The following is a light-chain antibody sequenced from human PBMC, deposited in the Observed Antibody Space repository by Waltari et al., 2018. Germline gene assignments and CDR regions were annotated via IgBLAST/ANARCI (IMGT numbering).Light chain of an antibody. CDR1: SGHSSHP. J-gene: IGLJ2*01. CDR3: QTWDTGIVV. V-gene: IGLV4-69*01. Sequence: QLVLTQSPSASASLGASVKFTCTLTSGHSSHPIAWHQQQPDKGPRYLMNVNSDGSHTKGDGIPNRFSGSSSGAERYLTISSLQSEDEADYYCQTWDTGIVVFGGGTKLTVL. CDR2: VNSDGSH.